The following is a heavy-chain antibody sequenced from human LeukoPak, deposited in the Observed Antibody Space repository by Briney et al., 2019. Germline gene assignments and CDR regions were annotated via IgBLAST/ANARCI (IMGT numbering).Heavy chain of an antibody. V-gene: IGHV1-46*01. CDR2: INPRGTAT. J-gene: IGHJ5*02. Sequence: ASVTVSCKASGYSFTSHYMHWVLQAPGQGLEWMGLINPRGTATRYAESFQGRLTLTRDLSTSTDYMELSSLRSDDTAVYFCARDTSEGDYAWWFDPWGQGTLVTVAS. CDR3: ARDTSEGDYAWWFDP. D-gene: IGHD3-16*01. CDR1: GYSFTSHY.